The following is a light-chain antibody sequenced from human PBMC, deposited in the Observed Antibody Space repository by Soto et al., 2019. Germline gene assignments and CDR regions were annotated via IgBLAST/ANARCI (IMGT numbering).Light chain of an antibody. Sequence: EIVLTQSPATLSLSPGERATLSCRASQSVSSYFAWYQQKPGQAPRLLIYDASNRATGIPARFSGSGSGTDFTLIIRGLEPEDFAVYYCQQRSNWPLITFGQGTRLESK. V-gene: IGKV3-11*01. CDR3: QQRSNWPLIT. J-gene: IGKJ5*01. CDR2: DAS. CDR1: QSVSSY.